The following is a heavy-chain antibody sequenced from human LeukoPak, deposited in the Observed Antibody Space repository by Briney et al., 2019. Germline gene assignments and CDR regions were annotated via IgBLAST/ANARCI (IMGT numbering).Heavy chain of an antibody. CDR2: IYPGDSDS. D-gene: IGHD2-2*01. Sequence: GESLKISCKGSGYSFTSYWIGWVRQMPGKGLEWMGIIYPGDSDSRYSPSLQGQVIISADKSISTAYLQWNSLKASDTAMYYCARPESKSAALFDYWGQGTLVTVSS. V-gene: IGHV5-51*01. CDR3: ARPESKSAALFDY. CDR1: GYSFTSYW. J-gene: IGHJ4*02.